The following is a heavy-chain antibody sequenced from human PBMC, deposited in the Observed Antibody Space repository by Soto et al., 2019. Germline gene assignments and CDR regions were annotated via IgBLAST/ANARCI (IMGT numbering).Heavy chain of an antibody. V-gene: IGHV3-33*01. Sequence: QVQLVESGGGVVQPGRSLRLSCAASGFTFSNYGMHWVRQAPGKGLEWVAVIWYDGSAKYYADSVKGRFTISRDDSKNTVYLQMNSLRAEDTAVYYCARDHSGYYFDYWGQGTLVTVSS. CDR2: IWYDGSAK. D-gene: IGHD5-12*01. J-gene: IGHJ4*02. CDR3: ARDHSGYYFDY. CDR1: GFTFSNYG.